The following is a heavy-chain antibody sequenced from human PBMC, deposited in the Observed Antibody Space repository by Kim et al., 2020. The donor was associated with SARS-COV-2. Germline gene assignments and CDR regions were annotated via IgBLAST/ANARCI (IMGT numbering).Heavy chain of an antibody. V-gene: IGHV3-23*01. D-gene: IGHD4-17*01. J-gene: IGHJ4*02. Sequence: YSVKGRFTISRDNSKNTRYLQMNSLRAGDSAVYYCAKVRTTVTTNFDYWGQGTLVTVSS. CDR3: AKVRTTVTTNFDY.